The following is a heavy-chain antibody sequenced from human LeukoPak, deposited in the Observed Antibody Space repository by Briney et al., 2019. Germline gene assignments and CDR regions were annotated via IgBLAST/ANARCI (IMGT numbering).Heavy chain of an antibody. CDR3: GSIDR. J-gene: IGHJ5*02. D-gene: IGHD5-24*01. Sequence: GGSLRLSCAATRFNFSTYGMHWVRQAPGKGLEWVAVIRVDGSNKYHVDSVKGRFTISRDNAKNTLYLHMNSLRVEDTAVYLCGSIDRWGQGTLVTVSS. CDR2: IRVDGSNK. CDR1: RFNFSTYG. V-gene: IGHV3-30*02.